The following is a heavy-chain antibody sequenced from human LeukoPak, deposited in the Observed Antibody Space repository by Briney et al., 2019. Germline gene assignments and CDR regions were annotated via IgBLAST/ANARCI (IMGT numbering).Heavy chain of an antibody. CDR1: GGSISSYY. CDR3: ARHSVWFGEAALDY. Sequence: TSETLSLTCTVSGGSISSYYWSWIRQPPGKGLEWIGYIYYSGSTNYNPSLKSRVTISVDTSKNQFSLKLSSVTAADTAVYYCARHSVWFGEAALDYWGQGTLVTVSS. J-gene: IGHJ4*02. V-gene: IGHV4-59*08. D-gene: IGHD3-10*01. CDR2: IYYSGST.